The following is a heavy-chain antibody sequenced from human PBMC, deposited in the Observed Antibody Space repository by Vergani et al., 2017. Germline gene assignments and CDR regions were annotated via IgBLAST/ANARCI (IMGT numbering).Heavy chain of an antibody. Sequence: QVQLQESGPGLVKPSETLSLTCTVSGGSISSYYWSWIRQPPGKGLDWIGYIYYSGSTNYNPSLKSRVTISVDTSKNQFSLKLSSVTAADTAVYYCARGRNSATHWFDPWGQGTLVTVSS. J-gene: IGHJ5*02. V-gene: IGHV4-59*01. CDR1: GGSISSYY. D-gene: IGHD4-23*01. CDR2: IYYSGST. CDR3: ARGRNSATHWFDP.